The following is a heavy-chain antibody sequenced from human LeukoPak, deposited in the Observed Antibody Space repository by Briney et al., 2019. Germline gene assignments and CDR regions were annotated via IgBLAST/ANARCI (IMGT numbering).Heavy chain of an antibody. V-gene: IGHV3-11*04. D-gene: IGHD2-2*01. J-gene: IGHJ6*02. Sequence: GGSLRLSCAASGFTFSDYYMSWIRQAPGKGLEWVSYISSSGRVIYYADSVKGRFTISRDNAKNSLYLQMNSLRAEDTAVYYCARRQLHGTYYYYGMDVWGQGTTVTVSS. CDR1: GFTFSDYY. CDR2: ISSSGRVI. CDR3: ARRQLHGTYYYYGMDV.